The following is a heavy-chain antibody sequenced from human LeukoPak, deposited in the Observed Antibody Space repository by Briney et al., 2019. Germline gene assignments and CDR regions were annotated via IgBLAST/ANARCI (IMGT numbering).Heavy chain of an antibody. CDR2: IWYDGSEK. V-gene: IGHV3-33*01. CDR1: GFNFNDSG. J-gene: IGHJ4*02. CDR3: ARDGYYGSGRPFDY. D-gene: IGHD3-10*01. Sequence: GRSLRLSCAASGFNFNDSGMHWVRQAPGKGLEWVEVIWYDGSEKYYADSVKGRLTISRDNSKNTLYLQMNSLRADDTAVYYCARDGYYGSGRPFDYWGQGALVSVSS.